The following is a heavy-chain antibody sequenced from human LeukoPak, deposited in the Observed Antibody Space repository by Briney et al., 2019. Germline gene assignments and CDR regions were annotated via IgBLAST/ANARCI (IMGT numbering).Heavy chain of an antibody. D-gene: IGHD2-2*01. CDR3: ARRLTQYDCFDP. CDR1: GGSFSSNSVT. Sequence: SQTLSLTCAISGGSFSSNSVTWNWIRQSPSRGLEWLGRTYHRSTWYNDYAVSVRGRITVNPDTSKNQFSLHLNSVTPEDTAVYYCARRLTQYDCFDPWGQGILVTVSS. J-gene: IGHJ5*02. V-gene: IGHV6-1*01. CDR2: TYHRSTWYN.